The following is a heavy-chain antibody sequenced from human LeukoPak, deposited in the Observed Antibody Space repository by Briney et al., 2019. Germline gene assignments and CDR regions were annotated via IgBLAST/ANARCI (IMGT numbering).Heavy chain of an antibody. V-gene: IGHV4-39*01. CDR3: TRLSKGRYFDYIFDY. CDR1: GASVSGSDSN. Sequence: SETLSLSCTVSGASVSGSDSNWGWVRQAPGKGLEWIGNVYYTGSTAYNPSLKSRVTMFVDTSKNQFSLKMTSVTAADTAVYYCTRLSKGRYFDYIFDYWGQGTLVTVSS. CDR2: VYYTGST. J-gene: IGHJ4*02. D-gene: IGHD3-9*01.